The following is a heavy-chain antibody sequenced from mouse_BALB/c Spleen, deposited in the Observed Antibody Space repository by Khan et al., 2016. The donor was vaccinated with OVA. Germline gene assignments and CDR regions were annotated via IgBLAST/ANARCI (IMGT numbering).Heavy chain of an antibody. J-gene: IGHJ3*01. D-gene: IGHD1-1*01. CDR1: GFTFSTYG. CDR3: TRRAYYYDSEGFAY. V-gene: IGHV5-6*01. Sequence: EVELVESGGDLVKPGGSLKLSCAASGFTFSTYGMSWVRQTPDKRLEWVATVSTGGGYTYYPDSVKGRFTIYSDNAKNTLYLQMSGLKSEDTAMFYCTRRAYYYDSEGFAYWGQGTLVTVSA. CDR2: VSTGGGYT.